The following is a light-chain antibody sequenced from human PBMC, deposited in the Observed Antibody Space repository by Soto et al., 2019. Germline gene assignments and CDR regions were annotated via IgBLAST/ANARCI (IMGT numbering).Light chain of an antibody. CDR2: RNN. Sequence: QSVLTQPPSASGTPGQRVTISFSGSSSKIGSKYVYWYQQLPGTAPKLLMYRNNQRPSGVPDRFSGSKSGTSASLAISGLRSEDEADYYCAAWDAGVSGPAFGGGTKVTVL. CDR3: AAWDAGVSGPA. CDR1: SSKIGSKY. V-gene: IGLV1-47*01. J-gene: IGLJ2*01.